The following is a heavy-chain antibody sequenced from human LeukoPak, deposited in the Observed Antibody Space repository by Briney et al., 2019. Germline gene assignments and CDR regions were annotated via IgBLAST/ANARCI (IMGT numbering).Heavy chain of an antibody. CDR3: ARVAVDTAMVDYYYGMDV. J-gene: IGHJ6*02. CDR1: GFTFSSYW. CDR2: INSDGSST. Sequence: SGGSLRLSCAASGFTFSSYWMHWVRQAPGKGLVWVSRINSDGSSTSYADSVKGRFTISRDNAKNTLYLQMNSLRAEDTAVYYCARVAVDTAMVDYYYGMDVWGQGTTVTVSS. D-gene: IGHD5-18*01. V-gene: IGHV3-74*01.